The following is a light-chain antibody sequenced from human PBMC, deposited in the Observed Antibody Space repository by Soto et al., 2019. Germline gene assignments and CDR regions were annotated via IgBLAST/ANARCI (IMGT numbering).Light chain of an antibody. CDR2: DAS. V-gene: IGKV3-11*01. Sequence: EIVLTQSPATLSLSPGERATLSCRASQSVSSYLAWYQQKPGQAPRLLLYDASNRATGIPARFSGSGSGTDFTLTISSLGPEEFAVYYCQQRSNWPLTFGGGTKVEIK. CDR1: QSVSSY. CDR3: QQRSNWPLT. J-gene: IGKJ4*02.